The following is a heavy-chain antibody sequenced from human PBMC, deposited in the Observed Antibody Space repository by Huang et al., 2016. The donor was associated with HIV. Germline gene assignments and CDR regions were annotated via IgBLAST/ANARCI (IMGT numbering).Heavy chain of an antibody. V-gene: IGHV1-69*13. CDR3: AGVYSGSYYNH. J-gene: IGHJ5*02. D-gene: IGHD1-26*01. Sequence: QVQLVQSGAEVKKPGSSVKVSCKASGGTFSKYAISWVRQAPGQGLEWMAGIIPIFRTPSYAQKVQGRVTLSADESTTTAYMELSSLRSEDTAVYYCAGVYSGSYYNHWGQGTLVTVSS. CDR1: GGTFSKYA. CDR2: IIPIFRTP.